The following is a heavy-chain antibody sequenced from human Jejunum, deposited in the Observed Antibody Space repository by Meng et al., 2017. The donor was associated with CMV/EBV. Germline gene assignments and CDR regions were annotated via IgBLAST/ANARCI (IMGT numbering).Heavy chain of an antibody. CDR1: GFPFNPVE. CDR3: AKGGFGRPLDY. D-gene: IGHD3-10*01. V-gene: IGHV3-53*01. J-gene: IGHJ4*01. CDR2: IYTSGNT. Sequence: SCAASGFPFNPVEMNWVRQAPGKGLAWVSVIYTSGNTYYADSVKGRFTISRDSSTNTAYLQMNSLRNEDTAVYYCAKGGFGRPLDYWGHGTLVTVSS.